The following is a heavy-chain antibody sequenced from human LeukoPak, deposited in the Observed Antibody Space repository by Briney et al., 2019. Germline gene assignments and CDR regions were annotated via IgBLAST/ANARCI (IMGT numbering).Heavy chain of an antibody. CDR1: GFTFGSYS. D-gene: IGHD2-2*01. J-gene: IGHJ3*02. CDR3: ARSRYCSSTSCPDAFDI. Sequence: GGSLRLSCAASGFTFGSYSMNWVRQAPGKGLEWVSSISSSSSYIYYADSVEGRFTISRDNAKNSLYLQMNSLRAEDTAVYYCARSRYCSSTSCPDAFDIWGQGTMVTVSS. V-gene: IGHV3-21*01. CDR2: ISSSSSYI.